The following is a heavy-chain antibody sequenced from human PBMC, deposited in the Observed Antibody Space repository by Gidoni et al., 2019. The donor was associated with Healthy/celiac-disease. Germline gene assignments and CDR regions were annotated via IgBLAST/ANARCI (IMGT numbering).Heavy chain of an antibody. D-gene: IGHD4-17*01. CDR3: ARGIDGDEDAFDI. J-gene: IGHJ3*02. V-gene: IGHV3-30*01. CDR1: GFTFSSYA. CDR2: ISYDGSHK. Sequence: QVQLVESGGGVVQPGRSMRLSCAASGFTFSSYAMHWVRQAPGKGLEWVAVISYDGSHKYYADSVKGRFTISRDNSKNTLYLQMNSLRAEDTAVYYCARGIDGDEDAFDIWGQGTMVTVSS.